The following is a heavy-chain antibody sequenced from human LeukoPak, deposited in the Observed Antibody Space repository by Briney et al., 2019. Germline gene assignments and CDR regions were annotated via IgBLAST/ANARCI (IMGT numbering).Heavy chain of an antibody. CDR2: INHSGST. CDR3: ASLYYYDHWFDP. D-gene: IGHD3-22*01. V-gene: IGHV4-34*01. J-gene: IGHJ5*02. Sequence: SETLSLTCAVYGGSFSGYYWSWIRQPPGKGLEWIGEINHSGSTNYNPSLKSRVTISVDTSKNQFSLKLSSVTAADTAVYYCASLYYYDHWFDPWGQGTLVTVSS. CDR1: GGSFSGYY.